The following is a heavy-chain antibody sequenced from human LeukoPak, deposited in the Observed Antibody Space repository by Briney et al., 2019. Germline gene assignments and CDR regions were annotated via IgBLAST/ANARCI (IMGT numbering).Heavy chain of an antibody. CDR1: GYTFTGYY. CDR2: INPNSGGT. D-gene: IGHD2-15*01. Sequence: ASVKDSCKASGYTFTGYYMHSVRQAPGQGLEWMGWINPNSGGTNYAQKFQGRVTMTRDTSISTAYMELSRLRSDDTAVYYCAREHCSGGSCYPLGGFDPWGQGTLVTVSS. CDR3: AREHCSGGSCYPLGGFDP. V-gene: IGHV1-2*02. J-gene: IGHJ5*02.